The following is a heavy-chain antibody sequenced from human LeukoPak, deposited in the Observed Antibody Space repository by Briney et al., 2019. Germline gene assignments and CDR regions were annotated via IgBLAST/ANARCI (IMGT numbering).Heavy chain of an antibody. D-gene: IGHD4-17*01. V-gene: IGHV1-69*13. Sequence: GASVKVSCKASGGTFSSYAISWVRQAPGQGLEWMGGIIPIFGTANYAQKFQGRVTITADESTSTAYMELSSLRSEDTAVYYCARDARRGTYGDYDYYYYGMDVWGQGTTVTVS. J-gene: IGHJ6*02. CDR1: GGTFSSYA. CDR3: ARDARRGTYGDYDYYYYGMDV. CDR2: IIPIFGTA.